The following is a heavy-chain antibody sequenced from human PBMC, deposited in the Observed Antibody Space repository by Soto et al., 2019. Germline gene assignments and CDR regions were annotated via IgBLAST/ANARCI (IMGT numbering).Heavy chain of an antibody. D-gene: IGHD2-15*01. CDR2: ITESGAST. CDR1: EFIFGSYV. Sequence: EEQLLESGGGLVQPGGSLRLSCAASEFIFGSYVMTWVRQAPGKGLEWVSLITESGASTYYADSVKGRFTISRDNAKNILYLQMNSLTDDDTAIYYCAKNLVAWFHPWGQGTLVSVSS. CDR3: AKNLVAWFHP. J-gene: IGHJ5*02. V-gene: IGHV3-23*01.